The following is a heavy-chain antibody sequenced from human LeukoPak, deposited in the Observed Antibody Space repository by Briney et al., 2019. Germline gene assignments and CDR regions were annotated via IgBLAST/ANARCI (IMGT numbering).Heavy chain of an antibody. CDR3: ARRGYSYGYWFDP. V-gene: IGHV5-51*01. Sequence: GESLKISCKGSGYSFTSYWIGWVRQMPGKGLEWMGIIYPGGSDTRYSPSFQGQVTISADKSISTAYLQWSSLKASDTAMYYCARRGYSYGYWFDPWGQGTLVTVSS. J-gene: IGHJ5*02. CDR2: IYPGGSDT. CDR1: GYSFTSYW. D-gene: IGHD5-18*01.